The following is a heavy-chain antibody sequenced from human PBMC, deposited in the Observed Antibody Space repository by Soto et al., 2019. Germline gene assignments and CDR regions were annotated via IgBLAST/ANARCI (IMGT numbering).Heavy chain of an antibody. D-gene: IGHD3-16*01. J-gene: IGHJ4*02. CDR3: ARVGGGLEMATIVEGSDFDY. CDR2: INPSGGST. V-gene: IGHV1-46*01. CDR1: GYTFTSYY. Sequence: QVQLVQSGAEVKKPGASVKVSCKASGYTFTSYYMHWVRQAPGQGLEWMGIINPSGGSTSYAQKFQGRVTMTRDTSTSTVYMELSSLRSEDTAVYYCARVGGGLEMATIVEGSDFDYWGQGTLVTVSS.